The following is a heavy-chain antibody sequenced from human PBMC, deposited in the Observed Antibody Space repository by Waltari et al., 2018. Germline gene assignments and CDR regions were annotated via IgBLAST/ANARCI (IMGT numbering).Heavy chain of an antibody. CDR1: GFNFKNYG. J-gene: IGHJ6*02. D-gene: IGHD3-10*01. CDR3: EKCDTNSYYHVLD. Sequence: EVVLLESGGGSVQPGGSLRLSCAGSGFNFKNYGMAWVRQSPGKGLEWVSSISGNGDSTYYADSVKGRVTISRDNAKTTLSVQMNGLRAEEAASYVCEKCDTNSYYHVLDWGQGTAVNVSS. V-gene: IGHV3-23*01. CDR2: ISGNGDST.